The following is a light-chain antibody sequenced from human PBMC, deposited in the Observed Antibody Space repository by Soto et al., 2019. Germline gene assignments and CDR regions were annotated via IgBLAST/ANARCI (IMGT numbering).Light chain of an antibody. Sequence: QSVLTQPRSVSGSPGQTVTISCTGTSSDVGTYNYVSWYQQQPGTAHIVMIYDDSERPSGLPHRFSGSSSGNTASLTISGLQAEEDAYYYGCSDAGRTGYVFGTGTKVTVL. CDR3: CSDAGRTGYV. V-gene: IGLV2-11*01. CDR2: DDS. J-gene: IGLJ1*01. CDR1: SSDVGTYNY.